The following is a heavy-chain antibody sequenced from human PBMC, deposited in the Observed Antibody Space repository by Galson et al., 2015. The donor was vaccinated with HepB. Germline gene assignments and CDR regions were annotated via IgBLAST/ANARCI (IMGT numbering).Heavy chain of an antibody. CDR1: GIPFIDAW. CDR3: VWHTTTKYYFDH. CDR2: MKSKASGGTI. J-gene: IGHJ4*02. D-gene: IGHD1-1*01. Sequence: SLRLSCAVSGIPFIDAWMSWVRQAPGKGLEWIGRMKSKASGGTIEYGAPVKGRFAISRDDSQNTLYLQINSLKTEDTAVYYCVWHTTTKYYFDHWGQGTLVTVSS. V-gene: IGHV3-15*01.